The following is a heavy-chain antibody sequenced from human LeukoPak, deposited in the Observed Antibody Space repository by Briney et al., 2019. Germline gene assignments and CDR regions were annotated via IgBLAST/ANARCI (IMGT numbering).Heavy chain of an antibody. CDR3: ARGPYCSSTSCYYNWFDP. J-gene: IGHJ5*02. CDR1: GGSFSGYY. CDR2: INHSGST. V-gene: IGHV4-34*01. Sequence: SETLSLTCAVYGGSFSGYYWSWIRQPPGKGLEWIGEINHSGSTNYNPSPKSRVTISVDTSKNQFSLKLSSVTAADTAVYYCARGPYCSSTSCYYNWFDPWGQGTLVTVSS. D-gene: IGHD2-2*01.